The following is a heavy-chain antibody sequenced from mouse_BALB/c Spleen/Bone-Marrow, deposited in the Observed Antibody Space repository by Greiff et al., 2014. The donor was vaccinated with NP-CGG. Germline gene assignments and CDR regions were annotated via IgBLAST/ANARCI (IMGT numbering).Heavy chain of an antibody. Sequence: QVQLQQFGAELMKPGASVKISCKATGYTFSSYWIEWVKQRPGHGLEWIGEILPGSGSTNYNEKFKGKATFTADTSSNTAYMQLSSLTSEDSAVYYCARNGNYPAWFAYWGQGTLVTVSA. CDR1: GYTFSSYW. D-gene: IGHD2-1*01. CDR3: ARNGNYPAWFAY. J-gene: IGHJ3*01. CDR2: ILPGSGST. V-gene: IGHV1-9*01.